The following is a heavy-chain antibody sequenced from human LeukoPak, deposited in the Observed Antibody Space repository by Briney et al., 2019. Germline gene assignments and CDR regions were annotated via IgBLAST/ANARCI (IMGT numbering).Heavy chain of an antibody. D-gene: IGHD5-18*01. J-gene: IGHJ4*02. V-gene: IGHV1-24*01. CDR1: GYTLTELS. Sequence: ASVKVSCXVSGYTLTELSMHWVRQAPGKGLEWMGGFDPEDGETIYAQKFQGRVTMTEDTSTDTAYMELSSLRSEDTAVYYCARVDTAMVTIGGFDYWGQGTLVTVSS. CDR3: ARVDTAMVTIGGFDY. CDR2: FDPEDGET.